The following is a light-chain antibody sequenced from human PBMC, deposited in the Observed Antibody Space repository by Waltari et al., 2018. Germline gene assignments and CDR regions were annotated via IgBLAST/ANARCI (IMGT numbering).Light chain of an antibody. CDR3: GTWDSSLSVVL. V-gene: IGLV1-51*01. CDR2: DNN. CDR1: PSTLVNNY. Sequence: QSVLTQPPSVSAAPGQKVTIPCSASPSTLVNNYVSCYQQLPGTAPKLLIYDNNKRPSGIPDRFSGSNSGTSATLGITGLQTGDEADYYCGTWDSSLSVVLFGGGTKVTVL. J-gene: IGLJ2*01.